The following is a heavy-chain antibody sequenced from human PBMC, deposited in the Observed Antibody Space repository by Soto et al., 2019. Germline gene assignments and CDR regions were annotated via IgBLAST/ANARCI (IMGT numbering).Heavy chain of an antibody. D-gene: IGHD6-19*01. CDR2: INKDGNII. CDR3: LMYITGWS. Sequence: EVQLVESGGGLVQPGGSLRLACAASGFTSSSNYIHWVRQAPGKGLVWVSRINKDGNIINYADSVKGRFTTSRDNAKNTLYLQMNGLRAEDTAVDDCLMYITGWSWGQGTLVTVSS. V-gene: IGHV3-74*01. J-gene: IGHJ5*02. CDR1: GFTSSSNY.